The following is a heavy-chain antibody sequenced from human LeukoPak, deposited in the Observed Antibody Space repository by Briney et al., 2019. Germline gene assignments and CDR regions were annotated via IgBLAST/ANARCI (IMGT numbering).Heavy chain of an antibody. Sequence: GGSLRLSCAASGFDFSSYAMGWVRQAPGKGLEWVGRTRNKANSYTTEYAASVKGRFTISRDDSKNSLYLQMNSLKTEDTAVYYCARATSGSYYYYFDYWGQGTLVTVSS. D-gene: IGHD1-26*01. V-gene: IGHV3-72*01. CDR2: TRNKANSYTT. CDR1: GFDFSSYA. J-gene: IGHJ4*02. CDR3: ARATSGSYYYYFDY.